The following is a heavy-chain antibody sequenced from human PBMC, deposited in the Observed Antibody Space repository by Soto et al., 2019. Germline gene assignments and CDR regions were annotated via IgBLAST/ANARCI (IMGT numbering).Heavy chain of an antibody. Sequence: SETLSLTCTVSGGSISNYYWSWIRQPPGKGLEWIGFIYYSGSTNYNPSLKSRVTISVDTSKNQFSLKLSSVTAADTAMYYCASIGSSGYIDYWGQGTLVTVSS. CDR3: ASIGSSGYIDY. J-gene: IGHJ4*02. D-gene: IGHD3-22*01. CDR2: IYYSGST. V-gene: IGHV4-59*01. CDR1: GGSISNYY.